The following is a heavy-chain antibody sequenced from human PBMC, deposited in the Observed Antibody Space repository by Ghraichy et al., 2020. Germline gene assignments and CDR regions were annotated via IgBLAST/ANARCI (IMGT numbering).Heavy chain of an antibody. J-gene: IGHJ4*02. CDR2: ISSSGSTI. Sequence: GGSLRLSCAASGFTFSSYEMNWVRQAPGKGLEWVSYISSSGSTIYYADSVKGRFTISRDNAKNSLYLQMNSLRAEDTAVYYCASTGDLWGYFDYWGQGTLVTVSS. V-gene: IGHV3-48*03. CDR3: ASTGDLWGYFDY. D-gene: IGHD3-10*01. CDR1: GFTFSSYE.